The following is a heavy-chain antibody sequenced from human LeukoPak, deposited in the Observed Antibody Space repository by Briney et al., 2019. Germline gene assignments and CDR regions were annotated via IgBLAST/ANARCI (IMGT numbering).Heavy chain of an antibody. CDR3: ARGRRPPAGVRYCSSTSCYAFDI. J-gene: IGHJ3*02. CDR2: INHSGST. Sequence: SETLSLTCAVYGGSFSGYYWSWIRQPPGKGLEWIGEINHSGSTNYDPSLKSRVTISVDTSKNQFSLKLSSVTAADTAVYYCARGRRPPAGVRYCSSTSCYAFDIWGQGTMVTVSS. V-gene: IGHV4-34*01. D-gene: IGHD2-2*01. CDR1: GGSFSGYY.